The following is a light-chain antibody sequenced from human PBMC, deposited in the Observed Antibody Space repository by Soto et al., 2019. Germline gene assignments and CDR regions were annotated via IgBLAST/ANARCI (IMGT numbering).Light chain of an antibody. CDR1: ENINRW. Sequence: DIQMTQSPSTLSASVGDRVTITGRASENINRWLAWYQQEPGKAPDLLIYDASTLESGVPSRFSGTGSGTEFTLTIRSLQPDDFATDYCQKYNTYWTFGQGTKVDIK. CDR2: DAS. V-gene: IGKV1-5*01. J-gene: IGKJ1*01. CDR3: QKYNTYWT.